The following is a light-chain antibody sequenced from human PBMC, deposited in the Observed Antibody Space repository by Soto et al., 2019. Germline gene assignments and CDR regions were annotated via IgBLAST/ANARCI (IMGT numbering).Light chain of an antibody. CDR2: DVF. CDR3: SAYAGSSTL. J-gene: IGLJ2*01. V-gene: IGLV2-8*01. Sequence: QSALTEPPSASGSPGQSVTIFCTGISSDVGSYNYVSWYQQHPGKAPKHMIYDVFKRPSGVPDRFPGSKSGNTASLTVSGLHAEDEAHYYCSAYAGSSTLFGGGTKLTVL. CDR1: SSDVGSYNY.